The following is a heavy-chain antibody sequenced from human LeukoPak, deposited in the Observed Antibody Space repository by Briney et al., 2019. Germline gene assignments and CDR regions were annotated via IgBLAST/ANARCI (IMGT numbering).Heavy chain of an antibody. D-gene: IGHD3-22*01. V-gene: IGHV4-30-2*01. Sequence: SQTLSLTCTVSGGSISSGGYYWSWIRQPPGKGLEWIGYIYHSGSTYYNPSLKSRVTISVDRSKNQFSLKLSSVTAADTAVYYCARGETYYYDSSGHFIFDYWGQGTLVTVSS. CDR1: GGSISSGGYY. CDR2: IYHSGST. J-gene: IGHJ4*02. CDR3: ARGETYYYDSSGHFIFDY.